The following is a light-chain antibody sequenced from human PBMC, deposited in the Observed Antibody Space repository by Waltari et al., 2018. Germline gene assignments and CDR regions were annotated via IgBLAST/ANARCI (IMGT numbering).Light chain of an antibody. CDR3: SSYSSSSTFEV. CDR1: ASDIGANNY. CDR2: DVS. Sequence: QSALTQPASVSGSPGQSITISCTGTASDIGANNYVSWFQLHPGKAPKLLIYDVSTRPSGVSNRCSGSKSGNTASPTSSGLQTEDWADYYCSSYSSSSTFEVFGGGTKLTVL. J-gene: IGLJ2*01. V-gene: IGLV2-14*03.